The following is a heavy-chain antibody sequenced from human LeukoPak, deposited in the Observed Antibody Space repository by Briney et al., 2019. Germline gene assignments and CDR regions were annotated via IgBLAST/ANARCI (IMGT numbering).Heavy chain of an antibody. Sequence: GGSLRLSCAASGFTFSSYSMIWVRQAPGKGLEWVSYISISSSDIYYADSVKGRFTISRDNAQNSLYLQMSSLRVEDTAVYYCARERYHGSGAPKYDYWGQGSLVTVSS. CDR3: ARERYHGSGAPKYDY. CDR2: ISISSSDI. CDR1: GFTFSSYS. D-gene: IGHD3-10*01. J-gene: IGHJ4*02. V-gene: IGHV3-21*01.